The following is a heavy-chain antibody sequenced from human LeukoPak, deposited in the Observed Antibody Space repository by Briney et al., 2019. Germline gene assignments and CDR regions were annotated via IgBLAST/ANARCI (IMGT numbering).Heavy chain of an antibody. J-gene: IGHJ4*02. D-gene: IGHD6-19*01. V-gene: IGHV1-2*02. Sequence: ASVKVSCKASGYTFTDYYMHWVRQAPGQGLEWMGWINPNSGGTNYAQNFQGRVTMTRDTSISTAYMELSRLRSDDTAVYYCARDTPWQWLPLQYYFDYWGQGTLVTVSS. CDR2: INPNSGGT. CDR1: GYTFTDYY. CDR3: ARDTPWQWLPLQYYFDY.